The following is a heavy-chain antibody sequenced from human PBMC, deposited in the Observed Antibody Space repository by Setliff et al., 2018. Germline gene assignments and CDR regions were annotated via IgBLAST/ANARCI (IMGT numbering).Heavy chain of an antibody. CDR3: ARVQQLGTFDY. J-gene: IGHJ4*02. D-gene: IGHD6-13*01. V-gene: IGHV1-69*13. CDR1: GGTFSSYA. CDR2: IIPIFGTA. Sequence: ASVNVSCKASGGTFSSYAISWVRQDPGQGLEWMGGIIPIFGTANYAQKFQGRVTITADESTSTAYMELSSLRSEDTAVYYCARVQQLGTFDYWGQGTLVTVSS.